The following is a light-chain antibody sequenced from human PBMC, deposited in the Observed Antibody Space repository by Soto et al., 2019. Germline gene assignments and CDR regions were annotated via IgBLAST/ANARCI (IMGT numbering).Light chain of an antibody. CDR1: LSLLKANGYTY. V-gene: IGKV2-28*01. CDR3: MQTLESRT. Sequence: DIVMTQSPLSLTVTPGEPASISCRSSLSLLKANGYTYFHWFLQKPGQSPQLLIYLSYNQAPGVPDRFSGTGSGTDFTLKISRVEAEDVGVYYCMQTLESRTFGQGTKVDIK. CDR2: LSY. J-gene: IGKJ1*01.